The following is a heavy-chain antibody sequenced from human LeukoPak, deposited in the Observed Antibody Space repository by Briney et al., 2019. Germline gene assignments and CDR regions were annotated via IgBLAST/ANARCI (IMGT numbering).Heavy chain of an antibody. D-gene: IGHD3-10*01. J-gene: IGHJ5*02. CDR3: ARDPAGSGSGAPANRWFDP. CDR1: GYTFTGYY. Sequence: ASVKVSCKASGYTFTGYYMHWVRQAPGQGLEWMGWINPNSGGTNYAQKFQGWVTMTRDTSISTAYMELSRLRSDDTAVYYCARDPAGSGSGAPANRWFDPWGQGTLVTVSS. V-gene: IGHV1-2*04. CDR2: INPNSGGT.